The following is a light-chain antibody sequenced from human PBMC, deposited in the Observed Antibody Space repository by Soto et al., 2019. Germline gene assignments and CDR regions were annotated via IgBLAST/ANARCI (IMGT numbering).Light chain of an antibody. Sequence: QSVLTQSSSASASLGSTVKLTCTLSSGHSSYIIAWHQQQPGKAPRFLMKLEGGGSYNRGSGVPDRFSGSSSGADRYLTIANLEFEEEADYYCESGDSNTRVFGGGTELTVL. V-gene: IGLV4-60*02. CDR3: ESGDSNTRV. CDR1: SGHSSYI. CDR2: LEGGGSY. J-gene: IGLJ3*02.